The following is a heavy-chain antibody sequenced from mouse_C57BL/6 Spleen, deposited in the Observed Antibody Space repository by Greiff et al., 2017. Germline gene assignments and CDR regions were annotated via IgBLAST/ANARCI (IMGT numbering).Heavy chain of an antibody. J-gene: IGHJ3*01. CDR3: ARGGYEPFAY. V-gene: IGHV1-80*01. Sequence: VQLQQSGAELVKPGASVKISCKASGYAFSSYWMNWVKQRPGKGLEWIGQIYPGDGDTNYNGKFKGKATLTADKSSSTASMQLSSLSSEDSAVYFCARGGYEPFAYWGQGTLVTVSA. CDR2: IYPGDGDT. CDR1: GYAFSSYW. D-gene: IGHD2-3*01.